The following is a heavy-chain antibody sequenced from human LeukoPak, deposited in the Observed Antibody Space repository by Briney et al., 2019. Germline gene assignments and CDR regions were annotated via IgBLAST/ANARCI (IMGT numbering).Heavy chain of an antibody. Sequence: PGGSLRLSCAASGFTFSRYDMNGVRQAPGKGLEWVSHITTSGTTIYYADSVKGRFTISRDDAKSSLSLQMNSLRDEDTAVYYCARYVDTTMLTWGQGTLVTVSS. J-gene: IGHJ4*02. CDR2: ITTSGTTI. CDR1: GFTFSRYD. D-gene: IGHD5-18*01. V-gene: IGHV3-48*03. CDR3: ARYVDTTMLT.